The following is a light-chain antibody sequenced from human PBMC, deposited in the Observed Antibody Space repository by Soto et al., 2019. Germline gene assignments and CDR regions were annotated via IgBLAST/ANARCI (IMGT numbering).Light chain of an antibody. CDR1: TSDVDFHNY. CDR3: SSYASISTLYV. Sequence: QSALTQPASVSGSPGQSITISCSGITSDVDFHNYVSWYQHHPGKAPKLMIYAVSSRPSGVPDRFSGSKSGNTASLTISGLQAEDEADYYCSSYASISTLYVFGTGTKLTVL. J-gene: IGLJ1*01. V-gene: IGLV2-14*03. CDR2: AVS.